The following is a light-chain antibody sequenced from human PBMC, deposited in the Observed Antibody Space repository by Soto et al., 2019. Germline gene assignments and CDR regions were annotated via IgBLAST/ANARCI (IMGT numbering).Light chain of an antibody. CDR2: AAS. J-gene: IGKJ2*01. CDR1: QGISSY. Sequence: DIQLTQSPSFLSASVGDRVTITCRASQGISSYLAWYQQKPGKAPKLLIYAASTLQSGVPSRFSGSGSGTEFTLTISSLQPEDFATYYCQQLNSYPPKYIFGQGTQLEIK. CDR3: QQLNSYPPKYI. V-gene: IGKV1-9*01.